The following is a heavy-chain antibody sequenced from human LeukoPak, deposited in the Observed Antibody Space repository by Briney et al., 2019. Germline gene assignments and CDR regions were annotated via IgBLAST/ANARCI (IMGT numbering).Heavy chain of an antibody. D-gene: IGHD3-10*01. V-gene: IGHV4-34*01. CDR3: ARGVDYYGV. CDR1: GGSFSGYT. J-gene: IGHJ4*02. Sequence: SETLSLTCAVYGGSFSGYTWNWIRQPPVKGLEWIGEINHSGGTNYNPSLKSRVTISVDTSKKQFSLKLSSVTAADTAVYYCARGVDYYGVWGQGTLVTVSS. CDR2: INHSGGT.